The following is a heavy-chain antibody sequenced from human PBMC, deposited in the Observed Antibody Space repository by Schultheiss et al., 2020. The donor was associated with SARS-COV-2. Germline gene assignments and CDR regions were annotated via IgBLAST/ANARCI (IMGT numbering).Heavy chain of an antibody. CDR2: ISGSGGST. Sequence: GGSLRLSCAASGFTFSDYYMSWVRQAPGKGLEWVSAISGSGGSTYYADSVKGRFTISRDNAKNSLYLQMNSLRAEDTAVYYCAGRRPGYGSGWSWGPKPAYYNGLNVWGHGTTVTVSS. CDR3: AGRRPGYGSGWSWGPKPAYYNGLNV. D-gene: IGHD6-19*01. CDR1: GFTFSDYY. V-gene: IGHV3-11*04. J-gene: IGHJ6*02.